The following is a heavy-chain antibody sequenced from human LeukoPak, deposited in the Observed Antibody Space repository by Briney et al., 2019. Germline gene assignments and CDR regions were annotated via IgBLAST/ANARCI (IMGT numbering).Heavy chain of an antibody. Sequence: PSETLSLTCIVSGGSISSGTYYWGWIRQPPGKGLEWIGEINHSGSTNYNPSLKSRVTISVDTSKNQFSLKLSSVTAADTAVYYCARGRALFDWGQGTLVTVSS. V-gene: IGHV4-39*07. CDR3: ARGRALFD. CDR1: GGSISSGTYY. J-gene: IGHJ4*02. CDR2: INHSGST. D-gene: IGHD2-21*01.